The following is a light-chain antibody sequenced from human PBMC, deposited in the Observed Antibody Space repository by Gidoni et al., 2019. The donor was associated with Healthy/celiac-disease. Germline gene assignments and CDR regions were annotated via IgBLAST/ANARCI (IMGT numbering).Light chain of an antibody. CDR3: SSYTSSSTWV. CDR1: SSDVGGYNY. J-gene: IGLJ3*02. Sequence: QSALTQPASVSGSPGQSITISCTGTSSDVGGYNYASWYQQHPGKAHNLMIYEVSNRPSGVSNRFSGSKSGNTASLTISGLQAEDEADYYCSSYTSSSTWVFGGGTKLTVL. CDR2: EVS. V-gene: IGLV2-14*01.